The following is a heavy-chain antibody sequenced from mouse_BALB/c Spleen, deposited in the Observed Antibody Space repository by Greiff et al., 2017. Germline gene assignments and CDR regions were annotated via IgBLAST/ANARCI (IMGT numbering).Heavy chain of an antibody. D-gene: IGHD2-2*01. Sequence: QVQVVESGPGLVQPSQSLSITCTVSGFSLTSYGVHWVRQSPGKGLEWLGVIWSGGSTDYNAAFISRLSISKDNSKSQVFFKMNSLQANDTAIYYCARNWGLRRRAMDYWGQGTSVTVSS. CDR1: GFSLTSYG. CDR2: IWSGGST. V-gene: IGHV2-2*02. J-gene: IGHJ4*01. CDR3: ARNWGLRRRAMDY.